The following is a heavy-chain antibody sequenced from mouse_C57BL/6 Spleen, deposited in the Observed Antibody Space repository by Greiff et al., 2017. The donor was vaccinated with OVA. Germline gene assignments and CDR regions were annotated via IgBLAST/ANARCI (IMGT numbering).Heavy chain of an antibody. CDR1: GYPFPSYW. D-gene: IGHD1-1*01. V-gene: IGHV1-53*01. J-gene: IGHJ3*01. Sequence: QLQQPGTELVTPGASVKLSCKASGYPFPSYWLHWVKQRPGQGLDWIGNINPSNGGTNYNEKFKSKATLTVDKSSSTAYMQLSSLTSEDSAVDYCARSSYGSSYACAYWGQGTLVTVAA. CDR2: INPSNGGT. CDR3: ARSSYGSSYACAY.